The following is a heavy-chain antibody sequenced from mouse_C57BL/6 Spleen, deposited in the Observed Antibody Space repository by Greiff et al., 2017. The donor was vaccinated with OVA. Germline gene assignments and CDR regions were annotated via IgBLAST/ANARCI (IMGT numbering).Heavy chain of an antibody. CDR1: GYSFTGYY. CDR3: ASPITTYFDY. V-gene: IGHV1-42*01. Sequence: VQLQQSGPELVKPGASVKISCKASGYSFTGYYMNWVKQSPEKSLEWIGESNPSTGGTTYNQKFKAKATLTVDKSSSTAYMQLKSLTSEDSAVYYCASPITTYFDYWGQGTTLTVSS. CDR2: SNPSTGGT. J-gene: IGHJ2*01. D-gene: IGHD1-1*01.